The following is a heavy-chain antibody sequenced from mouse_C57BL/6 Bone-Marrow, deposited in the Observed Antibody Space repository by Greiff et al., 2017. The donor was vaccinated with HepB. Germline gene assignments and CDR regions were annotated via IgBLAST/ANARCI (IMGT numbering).Heavy chain of an antibody. Sequence: QVQLQQPGAELVKPGASVKLSCKASGYTFTSYWMHCVKQRPGQGLEWIGMIHPNSGSTNYNEKFKSKATLTVDKSSSTAYMQLSSLTSEDSAVYYCARYWDGWYFDVWGTGTTVTVSS. D-gene: IGHD4-1*01. CDR2: IHPNSGST. J-gene: IGHJ1*03. CDR3: ARYWDGWYFDV. CDR1: GYTFTSYW. V-gene: IGHV1-64*01.